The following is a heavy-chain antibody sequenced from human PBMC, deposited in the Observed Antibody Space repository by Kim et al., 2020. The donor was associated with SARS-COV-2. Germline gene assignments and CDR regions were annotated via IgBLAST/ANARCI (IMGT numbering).Heavy chain of an antibody. J-gene: IGHJ2*01. CDR3: ARALSWSGYYPLSWYFDL. D-gene: IGHD3-3*01. V-gene: IGHV5-51*01. CDR2: IYPGDSDT. CDR1: GYSFTSYW. Sequence: GESLKISCKGSGYSFTSYWIGWVRQMPGKGLEWMGIIYPGDSDTRYSPSFQGQVTISADKSISTAYLQWSSLKASDTAMYYCARALSWSGYYPLSWYFDLWGRGTLVTVSS.